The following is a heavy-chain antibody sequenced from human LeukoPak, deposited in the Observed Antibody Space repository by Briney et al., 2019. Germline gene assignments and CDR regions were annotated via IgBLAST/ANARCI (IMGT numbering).Heavy chain of an antibody. J-gene: IGHJ5*02. V-gene: IGHV4-59*12. D-gene: IGHD3-10*01. CDR2: IYYSGST. CDR1: GGSISSYY. Sequence: SETLSLTCTVSGGSISSYYWSWIRQPTGKGLEWIGYIYYSGSTKYNPSLKSRVTISVDTSKNQFSLKLSSVTAADTAVYYCAREYYYGSGSYYNRRSGFDPWGQGTLVTVSS. CDR3: AREYYYGSGSYYNRRSGFDP.